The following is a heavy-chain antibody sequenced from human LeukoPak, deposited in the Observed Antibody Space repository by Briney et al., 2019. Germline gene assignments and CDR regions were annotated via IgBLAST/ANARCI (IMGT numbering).Heavy chain of an antibody. CDR2: INHSGST. V-gene: IGHV4-34*01. CDR1: GFTFSSYA. D-gene: IGHD6-19*01. CDR3: ASGKQWLMPFDY. J-gene: IGHJ4*02. Sequence: GSLRLSCAASGFTFSSYAMSWVRQAPGKGLEWIGEINHSGSTNYNPSLKSRVTISVDTSKNQFSLKLSSVTAADTAVYYCASGKQWLMPFDYWGQGTLVTVSS.